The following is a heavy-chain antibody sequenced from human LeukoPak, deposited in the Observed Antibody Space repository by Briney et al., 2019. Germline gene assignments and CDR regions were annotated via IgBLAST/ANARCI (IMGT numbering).Heavy chain of an antibody. CDR1: GGSISSYY. CDR3: ARTAYSGSFDY. Sequence: SETLSLTCTVSGGSISSYYWSWIRQPAGKGLEWIGRIYTGGSTNYNPSLKSRVTISVDTSKNQFSLKLSSVTAADTAVYYCARTAYSGSFDYWGQGTLVTVSS. CDR2: IYTGGST. J-gene: IGHJ4*02. V-gene: IGHV4-4*07. D-gene: IGHD3-10*01.